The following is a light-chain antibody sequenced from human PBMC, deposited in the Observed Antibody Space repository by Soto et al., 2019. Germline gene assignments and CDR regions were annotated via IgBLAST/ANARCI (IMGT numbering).Light chain of an antibody. V-gene: IGKV3-15*01. Sequence: EIVMTQSPATVSVSPGERVTLSCRAGQSVSSKLAWYQQKPGQAPRLLIYGASTRATGIPARFSGSGSGTEFTLTISGLEPEDFALYYCQQRSNWPPAITFGQGTRLEIK. CDR2: GAS. CDR3: QQRSNWPPAIT. J-gene: IGKJ5*01. CDR1: QSVSSK.